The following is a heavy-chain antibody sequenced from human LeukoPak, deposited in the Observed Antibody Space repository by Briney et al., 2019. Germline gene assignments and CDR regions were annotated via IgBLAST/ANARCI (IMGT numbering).Heavy chain of an antibody. CDR2: INHSGST. Sequence: SETLSLTCAVYGGSFSGYYWSWIRQPPGKGLEWIGEINHSGSTNYNPSLKSRVTISVDTSKNQFSLKLSSVTAADTAVYYCARGTTPSSTSCLFDPWGQGTLLSVSS. CDR3: ARGTTPSSTSCLFDP. V-gene: IGHV4-34*01. J-gene: IGHJ5*02. CDR1: GGSFSGYY. D-gene: IGHD2-2*01.